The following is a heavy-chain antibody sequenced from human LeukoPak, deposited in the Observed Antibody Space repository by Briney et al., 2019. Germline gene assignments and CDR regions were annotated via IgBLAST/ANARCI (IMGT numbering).Heavy chain of an antibody. CDR1: GGSISSHY. CDR3: ARVAVAGPYFDY. V-gene: IGHV4-59*11. CDR2: IYYSGSI. D-gene: IGHD6-19*01. Sequence: DPSETLSLTCTVSGGSISSHYWSWIRQPPGKGLEWIGYIYYSGSINYNPSLKSRVTISVDTSKNQFSLKLSSVTAADTAVYYCARVAVAGPYFDYWGQGTLVTVSS. J-gene: IGHJ4*02.